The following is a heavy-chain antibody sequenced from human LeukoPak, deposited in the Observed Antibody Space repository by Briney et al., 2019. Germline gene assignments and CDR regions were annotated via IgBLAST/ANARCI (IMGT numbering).Heavy chain of an antibody. D-gene: IGHD6-6*01. Sequence: ASVKVSCKASGYTFTGYYIHWVRQAPGQGLEWMGWINPNSGGTDYAQQFQGRVTMTRDTSISTAYMELSRLRSDDTAVYYCARGGGRSSSPFDPWGQGTLVTVSS. V-gene: IGHV1-2*02. J-gene: IGHJ5*02. CDR3: ARGGGRSSSPFDP. CDR2: INPNSGGT. CDR1: GYTFTGYY.